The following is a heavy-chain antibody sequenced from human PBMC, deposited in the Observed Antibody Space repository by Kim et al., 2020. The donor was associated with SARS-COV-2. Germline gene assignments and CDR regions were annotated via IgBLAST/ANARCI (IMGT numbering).Heavy chain of an antibody. Sequence: GGSLRLSCAASGFTLSGSTVHWVRQASGKGLEWVCRISSKANSYASAYAASVKNRFTISSDDSKNTAYLQMTSLKTEDTAVYYCTRVNPIAGAWYDAFDIWGQGTMVTVSS. CDR3: TRVNPIAGAWYDAFDI. CDR1: GFTLSGST. D-gene: IGHD6-19*01. CDR2: ISSKANSYAS. J-gene: IGHJ3*02. V-gene: IGHV3-73*01.